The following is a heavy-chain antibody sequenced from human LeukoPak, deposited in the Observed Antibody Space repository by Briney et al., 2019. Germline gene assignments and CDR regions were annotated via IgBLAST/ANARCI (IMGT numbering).Heavy chain of an antibody. CDR1: GFTFSDYY. V-gene: IGHV3-11*01. CDR2: ISSSGSTI. CDR3: AKDLSRGSSWKTDAFDI. Sequence: GGSLRLSCAASGFTFSDYYMSWIRQAPGKGLEWVSYISSSGSTIYYADSVKGRFTISRDNAKNSLYLQMNSLRAEDTAVYYCAKDLSRGSSWKTDAFDIWGQGTMVTVSS. J-gene: IGHJ3*02. D-gene: IGHD6-13*01.